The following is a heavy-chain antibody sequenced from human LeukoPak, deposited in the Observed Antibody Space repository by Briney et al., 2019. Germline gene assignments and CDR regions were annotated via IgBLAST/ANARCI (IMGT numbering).Heavy chain of an antibody. CDR2: ISSSSGYI. J-gene: IGHJ6*04. Sequence: PGGSLRLSCAASGFTFSSYSMNWVRQAPGKGLEWVSSISSSSGYIYYADSVKGRFTISRDNAKNSLYLQMNSLRAEDTAVYYCARDKSGIAAAGTGYYYGMDVWGKGTTVTVSS. CDR3: ARDKSGIAAAGTGYYYGMDV. CDR1: GFTFSSYS. D-gene: IGHD6-13*01. V-gene: IGHV3-21*01.